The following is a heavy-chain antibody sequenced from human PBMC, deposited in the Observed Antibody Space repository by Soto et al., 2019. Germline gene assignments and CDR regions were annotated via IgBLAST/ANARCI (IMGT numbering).Heavy chain of an antibody. V-gene: IGHV4-39*01. CDR1: GGFISSSSTYY. CDR3: ATTAADCTSSSCYDFDY. J-gene: IGHJ4*02. CDR2: IYHSGNI. Sequence: QLQLQESGPGLVKPSETLSLTCTVSGGFISSSSTYYWGWIRQPPGKGLEWIGSIYHSGNIYYSPSLNSRVMVSVDTSKNQFSLRVSSVTAADTAVYYCATTAADCTSSSCYDFDYWGQGTLVTVSP. D-gene: IGHD2-2*01.